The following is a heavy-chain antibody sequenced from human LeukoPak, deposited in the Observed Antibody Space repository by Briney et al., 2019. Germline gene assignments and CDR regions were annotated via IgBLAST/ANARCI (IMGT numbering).Heavy chain of an antibody. D-gene: IGHD3-3*01. V-gene: IGHV4-34*01. J-gene: IGHJ6*03. CDR3: ARGGRITIFGVVIIANYYYMDV. CDR2: INHSGST. CDR1: GGSFSGYY. Sequence: PSETLSLTCAVYGGSFSGYYWSWIRQPPGKGLEWIGEINHSGSTNYNPSLKSRVTISVDTSKNQFSLKLSSVTAADTAVYYCARGGRITIFGVVIIANYYYMDVWGKGTTVTVSS.